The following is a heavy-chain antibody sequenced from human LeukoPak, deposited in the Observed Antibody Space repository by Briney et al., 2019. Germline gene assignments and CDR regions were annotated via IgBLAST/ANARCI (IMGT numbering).Heavy chain of an antibody. Sequence: GGSLRLSCAPSGFSLTSYAMTWVRQAPGEGLEWVSDISANGGKTYYSDSVKGRFTISRDISKNTLFLQMNSLKVEDTAVYYCARSVPGVIADAFNVWGQGTMVAVSS. V-gene: IGHV3-23*01. CDR1: GFSLTSYA. CDR2: ISANGGKT. D-gene: IGHD3-10*01. CDR3: ARSVPGVIADAFNV. J-gene: IGHJ3*01.